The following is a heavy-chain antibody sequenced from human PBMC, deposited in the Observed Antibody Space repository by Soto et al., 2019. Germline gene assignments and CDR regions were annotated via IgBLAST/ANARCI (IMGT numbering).Heavy chain of an antibody. CDR1: GYNFNSYD. Sequence: ASVKVSCKASGYNFNSYDINWVRQAPGQGLEWMGWRNPDSGHGGYAQKFQGRVTMTWNTSISTVYMEPSSLRSDNTAAYHGARSIFGLVKMEFDYWGQGTRVTVSS. CDR2: RNPDSGHG. CDR3: ARSIFGLVKMEFDY. J-gene: IGHJ4*02. D-gene: IGHD3-3*01. V-gene: IGHV1-8*01.